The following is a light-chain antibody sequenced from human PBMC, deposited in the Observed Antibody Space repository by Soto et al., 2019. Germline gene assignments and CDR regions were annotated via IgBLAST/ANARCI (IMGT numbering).Light chain of an antibody. Sequence: EIVLTQSPGTLPLSPGERATLSCRASQSVTSSYLAWYQQRPGQAPRLLIFGASYRATGIPDRFSGSGSGIDFTLTISRLEPEDFAVYYCQHYSSSPPEFTFGPGTKVDSK. CDR1: QSVTSSY. CDR2: GAS. V-gene: IGKV3-20*01. J-gene: IGKJ3*01. CDR3: QHYSSSPPEFT.